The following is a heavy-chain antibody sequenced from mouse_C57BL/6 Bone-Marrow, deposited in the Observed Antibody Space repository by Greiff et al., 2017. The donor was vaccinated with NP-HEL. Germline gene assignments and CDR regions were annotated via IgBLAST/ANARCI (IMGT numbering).Heavy chain of an antibody. CDR1: GFTFSDYY. J-gene: IGHJ4*01. CDR3: ARQRWIYYYGSLYAMDY. D-gene: IGHD1-1*01. CDR2: ISNGGGST. V-gene: IGHV5-12*01. Sequence: EVQGVESGGGLVQPGGSLKLSCAASGFTFSDYYMYWVRQTPEKRLEWVAYISNGGGSTYYPDTVKGRFTISRDNAKNTLYLQMSRLKSEDTAMYYCARQRWIYYYGSLYAMDYWGQGTSVTVSS.